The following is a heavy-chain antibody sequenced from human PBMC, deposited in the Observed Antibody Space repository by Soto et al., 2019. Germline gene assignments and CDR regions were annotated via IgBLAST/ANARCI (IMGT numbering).Heavy chain of an antibody. D-gene: IGHD2-8*01. CDR2: ISGSGGST. V-gene: IGHV3-23*01. CDR1: GFTFSSYA. CDR3: ARDLVYASGYYYMDV. Sequence: GGSLRLSCAASGFTFSSYAMSWVRQAPGKGLEWVSAISGSGGSTYYADSVKGRFTISRDNAKNSLYLQMNSLRAEDTAVYYCARDLVYASGYYYMDVWGKGTTVTVSS. J-gene: IGHJ6*03.